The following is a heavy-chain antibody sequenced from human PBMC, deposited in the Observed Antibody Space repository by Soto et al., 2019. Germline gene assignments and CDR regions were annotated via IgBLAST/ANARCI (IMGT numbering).Heavy chain of an antibody. V-gene: IGHV3-30*03. CDR2: ISYDGSNK. CDR3: SIDWDIVVVTAIRYGMDV. Sequence: QVQLVESGGGVVQPGRSLRLSCAASGFTFSSYGMHWVRQAPCKGLEWVAVISYDGSNKYYAYSVKGRFTISRDNSKNTLYLQMNSLRTEDTAVYYRSIDWDIVVVTAIRYGMDVWGQGTTVSVSS. D-gene: IGHD2-21*02. CDR1: GFTFSSYG. J-gene: IGHJ6*02.